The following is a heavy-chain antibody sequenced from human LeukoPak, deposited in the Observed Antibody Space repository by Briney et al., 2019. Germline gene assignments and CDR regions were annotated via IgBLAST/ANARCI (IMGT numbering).Heavy chain of an antibody. CDR3: ARGAMGATFRAFDI. D-gene: IGHD1-26*01. Sequence: SETLSLTCAVYGGSFSGYYWSWVRQPPGKGLEWIGEINHSGSTNYNPSLKSRVTMSVDTSKNQFSLKLSSVTAADTAVYYCARGAMGATFRAFDIWGQGTMVTVSS. J-gene: IGHJ3*02. V-gene: IGHV4-34*01. CDR1: GGSFSGYY. CDR2: INHSGST.